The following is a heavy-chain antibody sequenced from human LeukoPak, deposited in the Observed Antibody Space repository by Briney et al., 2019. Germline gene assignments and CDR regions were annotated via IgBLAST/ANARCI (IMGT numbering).Heavy chain of an antibody. J-gene: IGHJ4*02. D-gene: IGHD2-2*01. V-gene: IGHV3-30*18. CDR1: GFTFSSYG. CDR3: AKEARSTSSWFDY. Sequence: AGGSLRLSCAASGFTFSSYGMHGVRQAPGKGLEWVAVISYDGSNKYYADSVKGRFTISRDNSKNTLYLQMNSLRAEDTAVYYCAKEARSTSSWFDYWGQGTLVTVSS. CDR2: ISYDGSNK.